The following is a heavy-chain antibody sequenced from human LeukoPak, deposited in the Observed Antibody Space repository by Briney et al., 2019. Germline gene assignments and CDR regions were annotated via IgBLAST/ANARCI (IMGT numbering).Heavy chain of an antibody. CDR2: INHSGST. CDR1: GGSFSGYY. V-gene: IGHV4-34*01. D-gene: IGHD2-15*01. CDR3: ARRTFHIGYCSGGSCYVGYFQH. J-gene: IGHJ1*01. Sequence: PSETLSLTCAVYGGSFSGYYWSWIRQPPGKGLEWIGEINHSGSTNYNPSLKSRVTISVDTSKNQFSLKLSSVTAADTAVYYCARRTFHIGYCSGGSCYVGYFQHWGQGTLVTVSS.